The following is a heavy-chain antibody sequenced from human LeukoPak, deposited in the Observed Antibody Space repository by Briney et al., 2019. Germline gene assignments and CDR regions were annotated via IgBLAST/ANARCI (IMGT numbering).Heavy chain of an antibody. CDR1: GFTFSSYW. Sequence: AGGSLRLSCAASGFTFSSYWMHWVRQAPGKGLVWVSRINGDGSSTYDADFVKGRFTISRDNAKNTVYLQMNSLRAEDTAVYYCATDSYSSSWYWSFDLWGHGALVTVSS. CDR2: INGDGSST. CDR3: ATDSYSSSWYWSFDL. J-gene: IGHJ2*01. D-gene: IGHD6-13*01. V-gene: IGHV3-74*01.